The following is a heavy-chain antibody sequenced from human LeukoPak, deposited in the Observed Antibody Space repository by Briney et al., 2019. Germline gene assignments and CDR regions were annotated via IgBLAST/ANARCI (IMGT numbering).Heavy chain of an antibody. D-gene: IGHD3-3*01. CDR1: GGSFSGYY. J-gene: IGHJ6*03. Sequence: SETLSLTCAVYGGSFSGYYWSWIRQPPGKGLEWIGEINHSGSTNYNPSLKSRVTISVDTSKNQFSLKLSSVTAADTAVYYCARVTIFGVVNYYYMDVWGKGTTVTVSS. V-gene: IGHV4-34*01. CDR2: INHSGST. CDR3: ARVTIFGVVNYYYMDV.